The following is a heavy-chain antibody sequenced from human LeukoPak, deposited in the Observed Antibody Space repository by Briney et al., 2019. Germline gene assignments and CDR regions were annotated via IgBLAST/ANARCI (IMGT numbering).Heavy chain of an antibody. CDR1: RYTFTGYY. D-gene: IGHD3-3*01. CDR2: IIPNSGGT. J-gene: IGHJ4*02. V-gene: IGHV1-2*06. CDR3: ARDRAYDRQFDS. Sequence: EASVKVSCKASRYTFTGYYMHWVRQAPGQGLEWMGRIIPNSGGTKYAQKFQGRVTMTRDTSITTAYMELSRLRSDDTAVYYCARDRAYDRQFDSWGQGTLVTVSS.